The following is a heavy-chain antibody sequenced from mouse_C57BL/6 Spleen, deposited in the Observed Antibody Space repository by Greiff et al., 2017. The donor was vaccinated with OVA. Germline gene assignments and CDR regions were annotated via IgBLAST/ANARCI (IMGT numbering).Heavy chain of an antibody. V-gene: IGHV3-6*01. CDR3: ARGQFITTVVEPSYYFDY. CDR1: GYSITSGYY. J-gene: IGHJ2*01. Sequence: EVKLLESGPGLVKPSQSLSLTCSVTGYSITSGYYWNWIRQFPGNKLEWMGYISYDGSNNYNPSLKNRISITRDTSKNQFFLKLNSVTTEDTATYYCARGQFITTVVEPSYYFDYWGQGTTLTVSS. CDR2: ISYDGSN. D-gene: IGHD1-1*01.